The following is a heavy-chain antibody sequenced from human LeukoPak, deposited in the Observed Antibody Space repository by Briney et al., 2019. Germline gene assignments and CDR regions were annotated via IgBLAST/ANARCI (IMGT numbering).Heavy chain of an antibody. V-gene: IGHV3-23*01. Sequence: PGGSLRLSCVGSGFAFGVHAMSWVRQAPGKGPEWVATIGSGADLFYAESVKGRFTISRDDPRNTVWLQMNSLRAEDTALYYRAKGWTPHNRVYDCLDTWGQGTQVTVSS. CDR3: AKGWTPHNRVYDCLDT. CDR1: GFAFGVHA. CDR2: IGSGADL. J-gene: IGHJ5*02. D-gene: IGHD3-16*01.